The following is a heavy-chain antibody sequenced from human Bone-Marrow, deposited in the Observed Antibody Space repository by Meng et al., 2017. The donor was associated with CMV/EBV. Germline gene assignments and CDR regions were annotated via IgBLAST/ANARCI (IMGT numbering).Heavy chain of an antibody. J-gene: IGHJ4*02. Sequence: SETLSLTCTVSGGSVSSGSYYWSWIRQPPGKGLEWIGYIYYSGSTNYNPSLKSRVTISVDTSKNQFSLKLSSVTAADTAVYYCARLRTTVTGYFDYWGQGTLVTGSS. CDR1: GGSVSSGSYY. CDR2: IYYSGST. D-gene: IGHD4-11*01. V-gene: IGHV4-61*01. CDR3: ARLRTTVTGYFDY.